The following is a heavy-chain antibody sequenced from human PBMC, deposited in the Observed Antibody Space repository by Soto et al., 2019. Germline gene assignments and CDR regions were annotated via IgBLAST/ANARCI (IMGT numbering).Heavy chain of an antibody. Sequence: ASVKVSCKASGYTFTSYDINWVRQATGQGLEWMGWMNPNSGNTGYAQKFQGRVTMTRNTSISTAYMELSSLRSEDTAVYYCARGFHYGGNYYYYYGIDVWGQGTTVTVSS. CDR3: ARGFHYGGNYYYYYGIDV. V-gene: IGHV1-8*01. D-gene: IGHD4-17*01. CDR1: GYTFTSYD. CDR2: MNPNSGNT. J-gene: IGHJ6*02.